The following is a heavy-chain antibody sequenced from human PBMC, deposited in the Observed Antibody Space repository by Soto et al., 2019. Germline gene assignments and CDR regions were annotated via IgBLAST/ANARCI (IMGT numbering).Heavy chain of an antibody. CDR3: AKGPPEGAQPAGFDY. CDR2: ISYDGSNK. J-gene: IGHJ4*02. CDR1: GFTFSSYG. Sequence: QVQLVESGGGVVQPGRSLRLSCAASGFTFSSYGMHWVRQAPGKGLEWVAVISYDGSNKYYADSVKGRFTISRDNSKNTLYLQMNSLRVEDTAVYYCAKGPPEGAQPAGFDYLGQGTLVTVSS. V-gene: IGHV3-30*18. D-gene: IGHD1-26*01.